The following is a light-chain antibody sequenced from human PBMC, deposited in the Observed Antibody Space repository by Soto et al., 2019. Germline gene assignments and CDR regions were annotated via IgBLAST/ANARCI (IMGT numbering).Light chain of an antibody. CDR2: RND. J-gene: IGLJ3*02. CDR3: AAWDDSLSGGV. V-gene: IGLV1-47*01. Sequence: QSVLTQPPSASGTPGQRVAISCSGSSSNIGNNYVYWYQQFPGMAPKLLIYRNDERPSGVPDRFSGSKSGTSASLAISGLRSEDEADYYCAAWDDSLSGGVFGGGTKLTGL. CDR1: SSNIGNNY.